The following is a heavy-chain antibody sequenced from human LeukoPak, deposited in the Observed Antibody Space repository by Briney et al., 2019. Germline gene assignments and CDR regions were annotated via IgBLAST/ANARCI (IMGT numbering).Heavy chain of an antibody. V-gene: IGHV1-46*01. CDR2: INPSGGST. Sequence: ASVKVSCKASGYTFTSYYMHWVRQAPGQGLEWVGIINPSGGSTSYAQKFQGRVTMTRDMSTSTVYMELSSLRSEDTAVYYCARLTTVVTPGDYWGQGTLVTVSS. CDR3: ARLTTVVTPGDY. J-gene: IGHJ4*02. CDR1: GYTFTSYY. D-gene: IGHD4-23*01.